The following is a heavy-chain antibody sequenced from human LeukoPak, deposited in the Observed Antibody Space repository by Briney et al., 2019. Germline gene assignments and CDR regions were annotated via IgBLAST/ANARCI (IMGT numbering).Heavy chain of an antibody. CDR2: ISAYNGNT. J-gene: IGHJ6*02. V-gene: IGHV1-18*01. D-gene: IGHD3-22*01. Sequence: GASVKVSCKASGYTFTSYGISWVRQAPGQGLEWMGWISAYNGNTSYAQKLQGRVTMTTDTPTSTAYMELRSLRSDDTAVYYCARDLAYYYDSSGYYPQDYGMDVWGQGTTVTVSS. CDR1: GYTFTSYG. CDR3: ARDLAYYYDSSGYYPQDYGMDV.